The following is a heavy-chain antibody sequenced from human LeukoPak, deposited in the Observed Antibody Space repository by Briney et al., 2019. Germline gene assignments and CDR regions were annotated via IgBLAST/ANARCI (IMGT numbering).Heavy chain of an antibody. D-gene: IGHD3-3*01. V-gene: IGHV3-11*03. CDR3: ASSGYRPNGYFGY. J-gene: IGHJ4*02. Sequence: PGGSLRLSCAASGFTFSDSYTSWIRQAPGKGLEWVSYISGSSSYTNYADSVKGRFTISRDNAKNSLYLQMNSLRAEDTAVYYCASSGYRPNGYFGYWGQGTLVTVSS. CDR1: GFTFSDSY. CDR2: ISGSSSYT.